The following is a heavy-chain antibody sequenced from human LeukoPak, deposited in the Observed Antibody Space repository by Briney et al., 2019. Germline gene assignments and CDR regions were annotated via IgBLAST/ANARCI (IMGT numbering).Heavy chain of an antibody. CDR2: INPSGGST. V-gene: IGHV1-46*01. CDR1: GYTFTSYY. Sequence: ASVKVSCKASGYTFTSYYMHWVRQAPGQGLEWMGIINPSGGSTSYAQKFQGRVTMTRDTSTSTAYMEVRSLRSDDTAVYYCARWRGYTGSIDENWFDPWGQGTLVTVSS. CDR3: ARWRGYTGSIDENWFDP. D-gene: IGHD3-3*01. J-gene: IGHJ5*02.